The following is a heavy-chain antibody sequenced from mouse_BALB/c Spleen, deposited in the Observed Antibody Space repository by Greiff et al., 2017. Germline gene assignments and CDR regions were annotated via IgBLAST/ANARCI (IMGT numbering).Heavy chain of an antibody. CDR1: GFSLTSYG. V-gene: IGHV2-9*02. J-gene: IGHJ3*01. CDR3: ANYGREGFAY. CDR2: IWAGGST. Sequence: VQLVESGPGLVAPSQSLSITFTVSGFSLTSYGVHWVRQPPGKGLEWLGVIWAGGSTNYNSALMSRLSISKDNSKSQVFLKMNSLQTDDTAMYYCANYGREGFAYWGQGTLVTVSA. D-gene: IGHD1-1*01.